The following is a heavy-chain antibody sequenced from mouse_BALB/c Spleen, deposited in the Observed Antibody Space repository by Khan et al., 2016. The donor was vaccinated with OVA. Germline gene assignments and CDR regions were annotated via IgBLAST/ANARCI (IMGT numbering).Heavy chain of an antibody. V-gene: IGHV1-18*01. CDR2: ITPNNGGT. CDR1: GYTFTDYI. J-gene: IGHJ3*01. Sequence: VRLQQSGPELVKPGASVKIPCKASGYTFTDYIIDWVKQSHGKSLEWIGDITPNNGGTIYNQKFKGKATLTVDKSSSTAYMELRSLTSEDTAGYYCTRQGYGGFAYWGQGTLVTVPA. CDR3: TRQGYGGFAY. D-gene: IGHD2-2*01.